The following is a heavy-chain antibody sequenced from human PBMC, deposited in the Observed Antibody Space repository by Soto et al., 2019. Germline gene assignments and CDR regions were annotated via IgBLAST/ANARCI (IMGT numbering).Heavy chain of an antibody. V-gene: IGHV3-53*01. CDR1: GFTVSSNY. D-gene: IGHD6-13*01. CDR3: ARDSGPYSSSWYVPNYYYGMDV. Sequence: GGSLRLSCAASGFTVSSNYMSWVRQAPGKGLEWVSVIYSGGSTYYADSVKGRFTISRDNSKNTLYLQMNSLRAEDTAVYYCARDSGPYSSSWYVPNYYYGMDVWGQGTTVTVSS. CDR2: IYSGGST. J-gene: IGHJ6*02.